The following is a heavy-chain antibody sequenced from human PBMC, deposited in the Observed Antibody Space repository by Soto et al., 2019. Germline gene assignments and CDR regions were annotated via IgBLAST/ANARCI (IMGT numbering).Heavy chain of an antibody. CDR3: VRDRPHAWFDP. J-gene: IGHJ5*02. CDR1: GYTFTSYG. Sequence: ASVKVSCKASGYTFTSYGISWVRQAPGQGLEWMAMIDPDSGRTNYAQVLQGRITVTRHTSTSTVYMEISSLRSDDTAFYYCVRDRPHAWFDPWGQGTLVTVPS. V-gene: IGHV1-18*04. CDR2: IDPDSGRT.